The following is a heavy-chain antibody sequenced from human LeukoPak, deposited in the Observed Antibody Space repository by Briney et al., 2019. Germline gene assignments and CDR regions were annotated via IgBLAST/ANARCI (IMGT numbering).Heavy chain of an antibody. Sequence: GGSLRLSCSMYGFTLSHYAMSWVRQGPGKGLEWVSTIGGGGGSTDYTDSVKGRFTISRDNSKNTLYLQMNSLGAEDTAVYYCAKGHRYCTSGNCNSAVDYWGQGTLVTLSS. CDR3: AKGHRYCTSGNCNSAVDY. CDR1: GFTLSHYA. CDR2: IGGGGGST. J-gene: IGHJ4*02. D-gene: IGHD2-15*01. V-gene: IGHV3-23*01.